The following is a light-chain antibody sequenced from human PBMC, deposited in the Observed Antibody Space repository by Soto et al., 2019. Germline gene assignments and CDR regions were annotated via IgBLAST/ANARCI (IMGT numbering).Light chain of an antibody. CDR3: SSYAGNNNVI. V-gene: IGLV2-8*01. J-gene: IGLJ2*01. CDR2: AVS. Sequence: QSALTQPPSASGSPGQSVTISFTGTSSDVGSYRFVSWYQQHPGKAPKLLIYAVSKRPSGVPDRFSASTSGNTASLTVSGLHADDEADYYCSSYAGNNNVIFGGGTKLTVL. CDR1: SSDVGSYRF.